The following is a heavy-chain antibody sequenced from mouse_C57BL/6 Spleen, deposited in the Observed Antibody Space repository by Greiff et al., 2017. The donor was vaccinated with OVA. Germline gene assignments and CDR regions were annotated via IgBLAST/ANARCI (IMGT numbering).Heavy chain of an antibody. CDR2: ISSGSSTI. J-gene: IGHJ3*01. CDR1: GFTFSDYG. V-gene: IGHV5-17*01. D-gene: IGHD1-1*01. CDR3: ARETNYYGSSFAY. Sequence: DVKLVESGGGLVKPGGSLKLSCAASGFTFSDYGMHWVRQAPEKGLEWVAYISSGSSTIYYADTVKGRFTISRDNAKNTLFLQMTSLRSEDTAMYYCARETNYYGSSFAYWGQGTLVTVSA.